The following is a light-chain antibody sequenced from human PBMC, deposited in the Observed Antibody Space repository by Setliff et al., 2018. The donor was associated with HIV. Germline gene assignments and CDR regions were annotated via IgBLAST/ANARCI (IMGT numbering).Light chain of an antibody. J-gene: IGKJ1*01. CDR1: QSVRSY. CDR2: DAT. Sequence: EIVLTQSPATLSLSPGERATLSCRASQSVRSYLAWYQQTPGQVPRLLIYDATSRATGIPARFSGSGSGTDFTLTISSLEPEDFAVYYCQQRSKWPRTFGQGTKV. CDR3: QQRSKWPRT. V-gene: IGKV3-11*01.